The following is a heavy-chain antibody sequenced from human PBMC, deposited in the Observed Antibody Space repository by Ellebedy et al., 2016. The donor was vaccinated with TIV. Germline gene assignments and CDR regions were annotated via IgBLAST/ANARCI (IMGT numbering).Heavy chain of an antibody. Sequence: ASVKVSXXASGYTFTSYGISWVRQAPGQGLEWMGWISAYNGNTNYAQKLQGRVTMTTDTSTSTAYMELRSLRSDDTAVYYCARDGGIIMIDWFNPWGQGTLVTVSS. D-gene: IGHD3-16*01. J-gene: IGHJ5*02. CDR1: GYTFTSYG. CDR2: ISAYNGNT. CDR3: ARDGGIIMIDWFNP. V-gene: IGHV1-18*01.